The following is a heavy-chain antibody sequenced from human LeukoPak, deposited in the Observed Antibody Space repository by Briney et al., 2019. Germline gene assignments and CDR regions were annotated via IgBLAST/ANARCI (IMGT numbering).Heavy chain of an antibody. Sequence: SETLSLTCDVHGASLSGFYWTWIRQFPGKGLEWIGEINHSGTNDDKRSVKRRDTISVDASKTQFSLKLTSVTAADTAVYYGARGRGWNYIDYWGLGTLVTVAS. J-gene: IGHJ4*02. CDR1: GASLSGFY. CDR3: ARGRGWNYIDY. D-gene: IGHD6-19*01. V-gene: IGHV4-34*01. CDR2: INHSGTN.